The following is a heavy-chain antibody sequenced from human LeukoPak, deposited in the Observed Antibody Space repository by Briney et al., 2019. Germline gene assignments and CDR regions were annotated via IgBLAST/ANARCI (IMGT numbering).Heavy chain of an antibody. Sequence: PSETLSLTCAVSGGSISSSNWWSWVRQPPGKGLEWIGEIYHSGGTNYNPSLKSRVTISLDKSNNQFSLKLTSVTAADTAVYCCASSLPILTGQGGFDYWGQGTLVTVSS. V-gene: IGHV4-4*01. D-gene: IGHD3-9*01. CDR3: ASSLPILTGQGGFDY. J-gene: IGHJ4*02. CDR1: GGSISSSNW. CDR2: IYHSGGT.